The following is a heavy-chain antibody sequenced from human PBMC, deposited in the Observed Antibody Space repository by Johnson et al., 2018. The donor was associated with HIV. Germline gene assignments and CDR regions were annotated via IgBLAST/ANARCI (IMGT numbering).Heavy chain of an antibody. CDR3: ARDPGSPGAFDI. J-gene: IGHJ3*02. Sequence: VQLVESGGGVVRPGGSLRLSCAASGFNFDDYGMSWVRQAPGKGLDWVSGINWNGDNTGSADSVKGRFTISRDNAKNSLYLQMNSLRAEDTALYYWARDPGSPGAFDIWGQGTMVTVSS. V-gene: IGHV3-20*04. CDR2: INWNGDNT. CDR1: GFNFDDYG. D-gene: IGHD1-1*01.